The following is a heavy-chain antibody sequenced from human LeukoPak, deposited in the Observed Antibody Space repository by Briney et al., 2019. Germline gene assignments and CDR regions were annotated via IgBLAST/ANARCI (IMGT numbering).Heavy chain of an antibody. CDR2: IGTAGDT. CDR1: GFTLSNFA. Sequence: GGSLRLSCAASGFTLSNFAMHWVRQATGKGLEWVSAIGTAGDTFYPGSVKGRFTISRENAKNSLYLQMDNLRAEDTAVYYCASLYCSSTSCYWGYYGMDVWGQGTTVTVSS. J-gene: IGHJ6*02. CDR3: ASLYCSSTSCYWGYYGMDV. D-gene: IGHD2-2*01. V-gene: IGHV3-13*01.